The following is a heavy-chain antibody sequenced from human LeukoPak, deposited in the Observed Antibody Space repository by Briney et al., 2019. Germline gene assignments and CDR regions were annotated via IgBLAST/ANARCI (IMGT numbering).Heavy chain of an antibody. V-gene: IGHV4-61*01. CDR3: ARDGGQWLGIDY. Sequence: SETLSLTCTVSGGSVSSGSYYWSWIPQPPGKGLEWIGYIYYSGSTNYNPSLKSRVTISADTSKNQFSLKLSSVTAADTAVYYCARDGGQWLGIDYWGQGTLVTVS. CDR2: IYYSGST. CDR1: GGSVSSGSYY. D-gene: IGHD6-19*01. J-gene: IGHJ4*02.